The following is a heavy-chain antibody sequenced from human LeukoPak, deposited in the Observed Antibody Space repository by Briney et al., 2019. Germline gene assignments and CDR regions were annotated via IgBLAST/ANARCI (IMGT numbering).Heavy chain of an antibody. CDR1: GGTFSSYA. J-gene: IGHJ5*02. Sequence: ASVKVSCKASGGTFSSYAISWVRQAPGQGLEWMGGIIPIFGTANYAQKFQGRVTITADESTITAYMELSSLRSEDTAVYYCARQGAYCGGDCYSGGFNWFDPWGQGTLVTVSS. V-gene: IGHV1-69*13. D-gene: IGHD2-21*02. CDR3: ARQGAYCGGDCYSGGFNWFDP. CDR2: IIPIFGTA.